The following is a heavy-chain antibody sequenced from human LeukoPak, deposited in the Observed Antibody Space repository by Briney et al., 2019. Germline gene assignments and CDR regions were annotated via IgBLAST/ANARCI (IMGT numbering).Heavy chain of an antibody. Sequence: GGSLRLSCAASGFSISTYGMHWVRQAPGKGLEWVAMISHDGSEKYYVDSVKGRFTISRDNSKNTLYLQMNSLRAEDTAVYYCAKHMIVVVTPFDYWGQGTLVTVSS. CDR1: GFSISTYG. CDR2: ISHDGSEK. CDR3: AKHMIVVVTPFDY. V-gene: IGHV3-30*18. J-gene: IGHJ4*02. D-gene: IGHD3-22*01.